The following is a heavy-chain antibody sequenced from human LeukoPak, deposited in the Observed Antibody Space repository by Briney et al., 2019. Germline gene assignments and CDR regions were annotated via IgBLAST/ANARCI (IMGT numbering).Heavy chain of an antibody. CDR3: ARGGAAGNNYYYYYYTDV. J-gene: IGHJ6*03. D-gene: IGHD6-13*01. V-gene: IGHV3-33*01. CDR1: GFTFSDYG. CDR2: IRYDATTK. Sequence: GGSLRLSCAASGFTFSDYGMNWVRQAPGKGLEWVSFIRYDATTKYYADSVKGRFAISRDNSKNTLYLQMNSLRAEDTAVYYCARGGAAGNNYYYYYYTDVWGKGTTVTISS.